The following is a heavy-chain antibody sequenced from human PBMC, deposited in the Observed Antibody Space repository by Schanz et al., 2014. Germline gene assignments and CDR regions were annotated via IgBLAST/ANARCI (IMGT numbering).Heavy chain of an antibody. Sequence: VQLVESGGGLVQPGGSLRLSCAGSGFSFSDYPMNWVRLAPGKGLEWLAYISAASSSIHYADSVKGRFTISRDNARNSVYLHMSSLRDEDTALYYCTRTPFYFFHGMDVWGQGTLVAVSS. CDR3: TRTPFYFFHGMDV. CDR2: ISAASSSI. CDR1: GFSFSDYP. J-gene: IGHJ6*02. V-gene: IGHV3-48*02.